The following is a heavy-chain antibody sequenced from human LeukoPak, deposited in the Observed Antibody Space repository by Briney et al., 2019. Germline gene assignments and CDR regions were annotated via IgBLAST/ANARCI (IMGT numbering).Heavy chain of an antibody. Sequence: NPRRSLRLSWSASGFTFSDYDMNWVRQAPGKGREWVSSISYLSSHVYYGDSVKGRFSISRDNAKNSLYLQMNSLGAEDTAIYYCGRAFPPLRTSSAGDLWGQGILVTVSS. J-gene: IGHJ4*02. CDR2: ISYLSSHV. V-gene: IGHV3-21*01. CDR3: GRAFPPLRTSSAGDL. CDR1: GFTFSDYD. D-gene: IGHD3-16*01.